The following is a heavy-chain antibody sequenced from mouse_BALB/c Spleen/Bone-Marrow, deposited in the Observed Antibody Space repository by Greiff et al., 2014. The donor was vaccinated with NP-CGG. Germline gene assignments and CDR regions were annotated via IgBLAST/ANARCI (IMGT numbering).Heavy chain of an antibody. Sequence: VQLKESGPELVKPGASMKISCKASGYSFTGYTMNWVKQSHGKNLEWIGLINPYNGGTSYNQKFKGKAALTVDKSSSTAYMELLSLTSEDSAVYYCARGDYYGYAMDYWGQGTSVAVSS. CDR3: ARGDYYGYAMDY. J-gene: IGHJ4*01. CDR2: INPYNGGT. V-gene: IGHV1-18*01. D-gene: IGHD1-1*01. CDR1: GYSFTGYT.